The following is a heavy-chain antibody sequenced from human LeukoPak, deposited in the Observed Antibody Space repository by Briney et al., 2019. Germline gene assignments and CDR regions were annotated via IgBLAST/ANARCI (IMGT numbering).Heavy chain of an antibody. CDR3: ARQRRWLYDFDY. D-gene: IGHD5-24*01. J-gene: IGHJ4*02. Sequence: GGSLRLSCAASGFTFSSYSMNWVRQAPGEGLEWVSAISGSGGSTYYADSVKGRFTISRDNAKNSLYLQMNSLRAEDTAVYYCARQRRWLYDFDYWGQGTLVTVSS. V-gene: IGHV3-21*01. CDR2: ISGSGGST. CDR1: GFTFSSYS.